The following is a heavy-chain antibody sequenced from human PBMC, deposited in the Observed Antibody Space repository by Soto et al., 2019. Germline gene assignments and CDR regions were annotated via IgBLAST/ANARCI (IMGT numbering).Heavy chain of an antibody. D-gene: IGHD7-27*01. CDR3: ARGPSGDKVHY. V-gene: IGHV4-34*01. CDR1: GGSFSGYY. Sequence: SETLSLTCAGYGGSFSGYYWSWIRQPPGEGLEWIGHIFDSGTTYTNPSLRSQVAISLDTSKNHFSLTLSSVTAADTAVYYCARGPSGDKVHYWGQGALVTVSS. J-gene: IGHJ4*02. CDR2: IFDSGTT.